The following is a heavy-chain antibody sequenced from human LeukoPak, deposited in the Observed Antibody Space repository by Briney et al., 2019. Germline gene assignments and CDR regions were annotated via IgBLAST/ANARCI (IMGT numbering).Heavy chain of an antibody. V-gene: IGHV3-11*01. D-gene: IGHD6-13*01. Sequence: GGSLRLSCAASGFTFSDYYMSWIRQAPGKGLEWVSYISSSGSTIYYADSVKGRFTISRDNAKNSLYLQMNSLRAEDTAVYYCARRCSSTCRAFDIWGQGTMVTVSS. CDR3: ARRCSSTCRAFDI. J-gene: IGHJ3*02. CDR1: GFTFSDYY. CDR2: ISSSGSTI.